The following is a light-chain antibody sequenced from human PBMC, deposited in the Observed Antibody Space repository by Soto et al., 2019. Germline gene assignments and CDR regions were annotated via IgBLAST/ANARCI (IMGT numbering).Light chain of an antibody. CDR2: ESS. CDR3: QQYNSYST. Sequence: AIQLTQSPSSLSASVGDRVTITCRASQGISTLLAWYQQKPGKAPKVLIYESSLLQSGVPSRFSGSGSGTEFTLTISSLQPDDFATYYCQQYNSYSTFGQGTKV. CDR1: QGISTL. J-gene: IGKJ1*01. V-gene: IGKV1-13*02.